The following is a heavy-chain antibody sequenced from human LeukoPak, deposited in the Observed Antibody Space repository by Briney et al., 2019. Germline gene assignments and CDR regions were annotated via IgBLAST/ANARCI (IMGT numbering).Heavy chain of an antibody. J-gene: IGHJ4*02. Sequence: AGGSLRLSCAASGFTFSLFAMHWVCQAPGKGLEWVSAISGSGGATYHADADSVKGRFTISRDNSKNALYLEINNLRAEDTAVYYCAKDGYNYDSSGHFDYWGQGTLVTVSS. D-gene: IGHD3-22*01. CDR2: ISGSGGAT. V-gene: IGHV3-23*01. CDR1: GFTFSLFA. CDR3: AKDGYNYDSSGHFDY.